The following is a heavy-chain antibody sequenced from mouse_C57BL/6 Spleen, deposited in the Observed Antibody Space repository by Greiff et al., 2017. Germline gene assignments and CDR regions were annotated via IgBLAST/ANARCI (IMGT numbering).Heavy chain of an antibody. V-gene: IGHV5-6*01. CDR3: ARDGYAMDY. Sequence: EVQLVESGGDLVKPGESLKLSCAASGFTFSSYGMSWVRQTPDKRLEWVATISSGGSYTYYPDSVKGRFTISRDNAKNTLYLQMSSLKSEDTAMYYCARDGYAMDYWGQGTSVTVSS. CDR1: GFTFSSYG. CDR2: ISSGGSYT. J-gene: IGHJ4*01.